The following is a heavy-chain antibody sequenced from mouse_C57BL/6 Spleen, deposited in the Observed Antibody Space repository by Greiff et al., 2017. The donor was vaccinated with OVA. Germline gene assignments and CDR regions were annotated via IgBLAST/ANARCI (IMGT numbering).Heavy chain of an antibody. CDR1: GFTFSSYA. CDR2: ISDGGSYT. J-gene: IGHJ1*03. CDR3: AASTMVRDWYFDV. D-gene: IGHD2-1*01. V-gene: IGHV5-4*03. Sequence: EVKVVESGGGLVKPGGSLKLSCAASGFTFSSYAMSWVRQTPEKRLEWVATISDGGSYTYYPDNVKGRFTISRDNAKNNLYLQMSHLKSEDTAMYYCAASTMVRDWYFDVWGTGTTVTVSS.